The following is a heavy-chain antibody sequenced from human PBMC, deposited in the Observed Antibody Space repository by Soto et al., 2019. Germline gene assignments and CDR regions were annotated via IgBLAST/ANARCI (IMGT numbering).Heavy chain of an antibody. CDR3: TRANWYSEY. J-gene: IGHJ4*02. CDR1: GGSISNHY. V-gene: IGHV4-59*11. CDR2: IYYNGNT. D-gene: IGHD7-27*01. Sequence: QVQLQESGPGLVKPSETLSLTCTVSGGSISNHYWSWIRKPPGKGLEWIGYIYYNGNTNYNPALKSRVIMSVDTSNNQISLKLSSVTAADTAVYYCTRANWYSEYWGQGTLVTVSS.